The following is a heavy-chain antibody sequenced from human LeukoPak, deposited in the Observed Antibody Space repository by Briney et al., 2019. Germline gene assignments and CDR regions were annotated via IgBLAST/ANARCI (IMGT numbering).Heavy chain of an antibody. V-gene: IGHV3-23*01. J-gene: IGHJ4*02. CDR2: ITSSGDIT. CDR1: GFTFSSYA. D-gene: IGHD1-26*01. CDR3: AKDYGSHYPVDY. Sequence: GGSLRLSCAASGFTFSSYAMSCVRQAPGKGLEWVSTITSSGDITYYADSVKGRFTVSRDNSKSTLYLHMNSLRAEDTGLYYCAKDYGSHYPVDYWGQGTLVTVSS.